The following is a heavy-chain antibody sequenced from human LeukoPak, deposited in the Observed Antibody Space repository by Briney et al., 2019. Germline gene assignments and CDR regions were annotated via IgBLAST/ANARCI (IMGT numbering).Heavy chain of an antibody. Sequence: GGSLILSCAASGFTFSSYSMNWVRQAPGKGLEWVSSISSSSSYIYYADSVKGRFTISRDNAKNSLYLQMNSLRAEDTAVYYCARDLSAAVAGTSCWGQGTLVTVSS. CDR3: ARDLSAAVAGTSC. CDR1: GFTFSSYS. D-gene: IGHD6-19*01. CDR2: ISSSSSYI. J-gene: IGHJ4*02. V-gene: IGHV3-21*01.